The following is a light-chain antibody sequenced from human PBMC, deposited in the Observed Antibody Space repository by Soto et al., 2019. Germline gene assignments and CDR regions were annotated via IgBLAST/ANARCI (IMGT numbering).Light chain of an antibody. CDR1: QSITSY. V-gene: IGKV1-39*01. J-gene: IGKJ2*01. Sequence: DIQMTQSPSSLFPSVGDTVSITCRASQSITSYLNWYQHKPGKPPKLVIYHASNLQTGVPSRFSGAESGTDFTLTISSLQPEDFATYYCQQSVSLPFTFGPGTRLE. CDR2: HAS. CDR3: QQSVSLPFT.